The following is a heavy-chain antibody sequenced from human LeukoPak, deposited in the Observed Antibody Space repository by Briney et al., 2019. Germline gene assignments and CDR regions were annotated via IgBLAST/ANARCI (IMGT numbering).Heavy chain of an antibody. CDR1: GFSFGDYG. V-gene: IGHV3-49*04. CDR2: IRRKDYGGTT. Sequence: GGSLRLSCVTSGFSFGDYGITWVRQAPGKGLEWVGFIRRKDYGGTTEYAASVRGRFTISRDDSTSIAYLQMNSLKSEDTAAYYCIRPLEWRTPYYFGFWGQGTLVTVSS. D-gene: IGHD3-3*01. J-gene: IGHJ4*01. CDR3: IRPLEWRTPYYFGF.